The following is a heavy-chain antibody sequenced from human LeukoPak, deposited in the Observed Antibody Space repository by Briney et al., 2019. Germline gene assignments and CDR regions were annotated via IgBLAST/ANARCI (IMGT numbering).Heavy chain of an antibody. D-gene: IGHD5-12*01. CDR3: ARELSSSGYPYYFDY. J-gene: IGHJ4*02. CDR2: IYTSGST. Sequence: SETLSLTCTVSGGSISSYYWSWIRQPAGKGLEWIGRIYTSGSTNYNPSLKSRVAMSVDTSKNQFSLKLGSVTAADTAVYYCARELSSSGYPYYFDYWGQGTLVTVSS. CDR1: GGSISSYY. V-gene: IGHV4-4*07.